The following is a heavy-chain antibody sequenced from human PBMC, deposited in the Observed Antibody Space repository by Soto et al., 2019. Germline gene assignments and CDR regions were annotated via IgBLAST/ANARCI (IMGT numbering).Heavy chain of an antibody. Sequence: SVKVSCKASGGTFSSYAISWVRQAPGQGLEWMGGIIPIFGTANYAQKFQGRVTITADKSTSTAYMELSGLRSEDTAVYYCARDFMGHYDFWSGYYARMDVWGQGTTVTVSS. V-gene: IGHV1-69*06. CDR1: GGTFSSYA. J-gene: IGHJ6*02. D-gene: IGHD3-3*01. CDR2: IIPIFGTA. CDR3: ARDFMGHYDFWSGYYARMDV.